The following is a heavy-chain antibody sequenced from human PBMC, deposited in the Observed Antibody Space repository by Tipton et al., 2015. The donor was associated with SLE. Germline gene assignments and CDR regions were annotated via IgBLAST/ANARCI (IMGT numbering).Heavy chain of an antibody. J-gene: IGHJ4*02. V-gene: IGHV4-30-4*01. Sequence: TLSLTCTVSGGSISSSRYYWSWIRQPPGKGLEWIGYIYYSGSTYYNPSLKSRVTISVDTSKNQFSLKLSSVTAADTAVYYCARVSTTVVTLRYWGQGTLVTVFS. CDR1: GGSISSSRYY. CDR3: ARVSTTVVTLRY. CDR2: IYYSGST. D-gene: IGHD4-23*01.